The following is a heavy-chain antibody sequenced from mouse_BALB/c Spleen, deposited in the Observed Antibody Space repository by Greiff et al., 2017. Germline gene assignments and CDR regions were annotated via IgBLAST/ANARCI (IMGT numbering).Heavy chain of an antibody. CDR2: IYPGDGDT. CDR3: ARTGGHYFDY. CDR1: GYAFSSSW. Sequence: VQLQQSGPELVKPGASVKISCKASGYAFSSSWMNWVKQRPGQGLEWIGRIYPGDGDTNYNGKFKGKATLTADKSSSTAYMQLSSLTSVDSAVYFCARTGGHYFDYWGQGTTLTVSS. V-gene: IGHV1-82*01. J-gene: IGHJ2*01.